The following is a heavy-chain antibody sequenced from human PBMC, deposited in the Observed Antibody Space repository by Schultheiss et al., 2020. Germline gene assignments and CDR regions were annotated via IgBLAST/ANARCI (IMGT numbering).Heavy chain of an antibody. J-gene: IGHJ4*02. V-gene: IGHV3-23*01. CDR3: AKQPDIVATMEYFDY. CDR2: ISGSGGST. D-gene: IGHD5-12*01. Sequence: GGSLRLSCAASGFTFSSYAMSWVRQAPGKGLEWVSAISGSGGSTYYADSVKGRFTISRDNSKNTLYLQMNSLRAEDTAVYYCAKQPDIVATMEYFDYWGQGALVNVCS. CDR1: GFTFSSYA.